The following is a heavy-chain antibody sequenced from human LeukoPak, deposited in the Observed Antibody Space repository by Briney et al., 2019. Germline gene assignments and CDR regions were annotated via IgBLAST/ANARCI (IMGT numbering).Heavy chain of an antibody. Sequence: PGGSLRLSCAASGFTFSSYAMSWVRQAPGKGLEWLSAISGSGGSTYYADSVKGRFTISRDNSKNTLYLQMNSLRAEDTAVYYCAKSDSSGYYPSRFDYWGQGTLVTVSS. D-gene: IGHD3-22*01. CDR3: AKSDSSGYYPSRFDY. CDR1: GFTFSSYA. CDR2: ISGSGGST. J-gene: IGHJ4*02. V-gene: IGHV3-23*01.